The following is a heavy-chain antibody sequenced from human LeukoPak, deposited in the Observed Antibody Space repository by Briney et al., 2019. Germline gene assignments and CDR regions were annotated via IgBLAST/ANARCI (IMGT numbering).Heavy chain of an antibody. D-gene: IGHD5-12*01. Sequence: PSETLSLTCAVSGYSISSGYYWGWIRQPPGKGLEWIGSIYHSGNTYYNPSLKSRVTISADTSKNQFSLKLSSVTAADTAVYYCARGRGYSGYDFDYWGQGTLVTVSS. CDR1: GYSISSGYY. J-gene: IGHJ4*02. CDR3: ARGRGYSGYDFDY. V-gene: IGHV4-38-2*01. CDR2: IYHSGNT.